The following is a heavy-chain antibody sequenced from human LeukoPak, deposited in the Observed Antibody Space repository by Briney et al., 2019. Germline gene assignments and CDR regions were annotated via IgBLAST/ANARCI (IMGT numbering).Heavy chain of an antibody. Sequence: ASVKVSCKVSGYTLTELSMHWVRQAPGKGLEWMGGFDPEDGETIYAQKFQGRVTTTEDTSTDTAYMELSSLRSEDTAVYYCATEGRGYSGHGDYFDYWGQGALVTVSS. CDR1: GYTLTELS. CDR2: FDPEDGET. D-gene: IGHD5-12*01. V-gene: IGHV1-24*01. CDR3: ATEGRGYSGHGDYFDY. J-gene: IGHJ4*02.